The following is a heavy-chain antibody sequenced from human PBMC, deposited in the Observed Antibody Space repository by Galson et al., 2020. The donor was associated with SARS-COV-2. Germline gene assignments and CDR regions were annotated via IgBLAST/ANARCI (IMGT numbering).Heavy chain of an antibody. CDR2: ISYDGSNK. Sequence: GESLKISCAASGFTFSSYGMHWVRQAPGKGLEWVAVISYDGSNKYSADPVKGRFTISRDNSKNTLYLQMNSLRAEDTAVYYCARDRGYSYGETLLDDWGQGTLVTVSS. D-gene: IGHD5-18*01. J-gene: IGHJ4*02. CDR3: ARDRGYSYGETLLDD. CDR1: GFTFSSYG. V-gene: IGHV3-30*03.